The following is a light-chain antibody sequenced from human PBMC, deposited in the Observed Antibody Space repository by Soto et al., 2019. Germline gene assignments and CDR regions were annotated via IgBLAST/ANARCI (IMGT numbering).Light chain of an antibody. CDR3: QQYNRYSPT. CDR2: KAS. J-gene: IGKJ1*01. V-gene: IGKV1-5*03. Sequence: DIQMTQSPSTLSASVGDRVTITCRASQSISVWLAWYQQKAGKAPNLLIYKASRLESGVPSRFSGSGSETEFTLTISGRQPGDSATYYCQQYNRYSPTFGQGTKVDIK. CDR1: QSISVW.